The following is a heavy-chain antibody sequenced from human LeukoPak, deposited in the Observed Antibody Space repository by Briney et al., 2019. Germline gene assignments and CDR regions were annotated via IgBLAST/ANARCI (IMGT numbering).Heavy chain of an antibody. CDR2: IIPIFGTS. J-gene: IGHJ5*02. CDR3: ARVRPTYYYDSSGGRGSANWFDP. Sequence: ASVKVSCKATGDTFSDFSISWVRQAPGQGLEWMGGIIPIFGTSNYAQKFQGRVTITADDSTRTVYMEVSSLRSDDTAVYYCARVRPTYYYDSSGGRGSANWFDPWGQGTLVTVSS. CDR1: GDTFSDFS. V-gene: IGHV1-69*13. D-gene: IGHD3-22*01.